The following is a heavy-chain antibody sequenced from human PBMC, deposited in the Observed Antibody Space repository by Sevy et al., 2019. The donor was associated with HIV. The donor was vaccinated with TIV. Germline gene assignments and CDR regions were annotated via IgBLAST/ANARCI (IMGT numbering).Heavy chain of an antibody. CDR3: ARLMLVVFSGDENDAFDT. CDR1: GGSISSGGYY. V-gene: IGHV4-31*03. CDR2: IYYSGST. Sequence: SETLSLTCTVSGGSISSGGYYWSWIRQHPGKGLEWIGYIYYSGSTYYNPSLKSRVTISVDTSKNQFSRKLSSVTDASNGEYYGARLMLVVFSGDENDAFDTGGQGRRVTVSS. J-gene: IGHJ3*02. D-gene: IGHD3-22*01.